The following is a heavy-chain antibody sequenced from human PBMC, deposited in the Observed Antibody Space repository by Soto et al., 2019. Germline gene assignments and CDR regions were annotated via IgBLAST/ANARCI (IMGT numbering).Heavy chain of an antibody. CDR2: MYYTGVT. D-gene: IGHD3-10*01. Sequence: SETLSLTCCVSGGSVLSGNHFWNWFRQPPGRGLEGLGYMYYTGVTNYNPSLKSRVSMSVDTSKDQFSLNLTSLTAADTAVYYCARGGEPLGHYGLDVWGQGTTVTVSS. J-gene: IGHJ6*02. CDR3: ARGGEPLGHYGLDV. V-gene: IGHV4-61*01. CDR1: GGSVLSGNHF.